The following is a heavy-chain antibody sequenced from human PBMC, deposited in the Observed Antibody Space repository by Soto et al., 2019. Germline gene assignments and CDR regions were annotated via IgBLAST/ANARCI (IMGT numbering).Heavy chain of an antibody. V-gene: IGHV1-18*01. Sequence: QVQLVQSGAEVKKPGASVKVSCKASGYTFASYAISWMRQAPGQGLEWMGWISAYNGNTNYPQKLQGRVTMTTDTSTSTAYSELRSLRSADTAVYYCARDPPPPDYWRQGTLVTVSS. CDR2: ISAYNGNT. J-gene: IGHJ4*02. CDR3: ARDPPPPDY. CDR1: GYTFASYA.